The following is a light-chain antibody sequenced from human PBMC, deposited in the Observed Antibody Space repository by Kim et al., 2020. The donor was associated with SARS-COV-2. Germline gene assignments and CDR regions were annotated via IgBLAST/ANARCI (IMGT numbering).Light chain of an antibody. J-gene: IGKJ4*01. Sequence: PEHNAHLSCRASHNVDINLAWYQQTPGQPPRLLIYDAAIRAAGIPDRFSGSGSGTDFTLTIGSLAPEDFAVYYCQQRGTWPPALTFGGGTKVDIK. CDR3: QQRGTWPPALT. V-gene: IGKV3-11*01. CDR2: DAA. CDR1: HNVDIN.